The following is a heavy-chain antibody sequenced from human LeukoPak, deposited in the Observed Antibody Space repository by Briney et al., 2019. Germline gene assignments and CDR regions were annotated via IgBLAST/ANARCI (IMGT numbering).Heavy chain of an antibody. Sequence: GGSLRLSCAASGFTFSSYPMSWVRQAPGKGLEWVGRIKSKTDGGTTDYAAPVKGRFTISRDDSKNTLYLQMNSLKTEGTAVYYCTTGVYSYGFDYWGQGTLVTVSS. D-gene: IGHD5-18*01. CDR1: GFTFSSYP. CDR3: TTGVYSYGFDY. J-gene: IGHJ4*02. V-gene: IGHV3-15*01. CDR2: IKSKTDGGTT.